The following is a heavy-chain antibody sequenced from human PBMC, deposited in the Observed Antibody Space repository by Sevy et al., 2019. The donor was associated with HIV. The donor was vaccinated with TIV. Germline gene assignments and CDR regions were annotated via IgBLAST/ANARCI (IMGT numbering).Heavy chain of an antibody. D-gene: IGHD3-10*01. CDR3: AKGSGGSGSYYDS. V-gene: IGHV3-43D*04. Sequence: GGSLRLSCAASGFTFDDYAMHWVRQAPGKGLEWVSRIDWDGGSTYYADSVKGRFTISRDNSKNSLYLQMNSPRAEDTAFYYCAKGSGGSGSYYDSWGQGTLVTVSS. CDR2: IDWDGGST. J-gene: IGHJ4*02. CDR1: GFTFDDYA.